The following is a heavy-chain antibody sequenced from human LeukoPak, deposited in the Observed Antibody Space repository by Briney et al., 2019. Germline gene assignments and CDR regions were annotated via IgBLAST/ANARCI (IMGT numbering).Heavy chain of an antibody. J-gene: IGHJ4*02. V-gene: IGHV1-69*13. CDR3: ARVDDILIAN. D-gene: IGHD3-9*01. Sequence: EASVKVSCKASGDTFSSYAISWVRQVPGQGLEWMGGIIPIFSTTNYAEKFQDRITTTADESTSTAYMEMRSLRGEDTAMYYCARVDDILIANWGQGTLVTVSS. CDR2: IIPIFSTT. CDR1: GDTFSSYA.